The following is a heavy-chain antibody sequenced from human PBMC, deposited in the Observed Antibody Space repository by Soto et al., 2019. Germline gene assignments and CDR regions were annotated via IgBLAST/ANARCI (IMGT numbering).Heavy chain of an antibody. J-gene: IGHJ5*02. Sequence: ASVKVSCKASGYTFTSYAMHWVRQAPGQRLEWMGWINAGNGNTKYSQKFQGRVTITRDTSASTAYMELSSLRSEDTAVYYCARGLLEWVPLDWFDPWGQGTLVTVSS. CDR1: GYTFTSYA. CDR2: INAGNGNT. V-gene: IGHV1-3*01. CDR3: ARGLLEWVPLDWFDP. D-gene: IGHD3-3*01.